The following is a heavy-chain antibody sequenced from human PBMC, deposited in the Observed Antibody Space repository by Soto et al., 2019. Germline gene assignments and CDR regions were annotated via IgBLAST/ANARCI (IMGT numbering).Heavy chain of an antibody. CDR2: ISSSSSYI. CDR3: ARGAEQLGPRYYYHCVMDF. V-gene: IGHV3-21*01. CDR1: GFTFSSYS. D-gene: IGHD6-6*01. J-gene: IGHJ6*02. Sequence: GGSLRLSCAASGFTFSSYSMNWVRQAPGKGLEWVSSISSSSSYIYYADSVKGRFTISRDNAKNSLYLQMNSLRAADTAVYYCARGAEQLGPRYYYHCVMDFWGQGCTVTFSS.